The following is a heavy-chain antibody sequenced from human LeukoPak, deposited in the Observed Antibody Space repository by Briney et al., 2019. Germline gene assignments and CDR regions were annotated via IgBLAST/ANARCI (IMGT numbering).Heavy chain of an antibody. CDR2: INPNSGGT. J-gene: IGHJ6*03. CDR3: ARGMTGPRSFFYYYYMDV. V-gene: IGHV1-2*02. D-gene: IGHD3-9*01. Sequence: GASVKVSCKASGGTFSSYAISWVRQAPGQGLEWMGWINPNSGGTNNAQKFQGRVTMTRDTSISTAYMELSRLRFDDTAVYYCARGMTGPRSFFYYYYMDVWGKGTTVTVSS. CDR1: GGTFSSYA.